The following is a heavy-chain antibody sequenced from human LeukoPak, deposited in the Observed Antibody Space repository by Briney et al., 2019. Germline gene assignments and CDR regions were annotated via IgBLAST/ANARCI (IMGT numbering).Heavy chain of an antibody. Sequence: SETLSLTCAVYGGSFSGYYWSWIRQPPGKGLEWIGEINHSGSTNYNPSLKSRVTISVDTSKNQFSLKLSSVTAADTAVYYCARVVVAGTWYFDLWGRGTLVTVSS. J-gene: IGHJ2*01. CDR2: INHSGST. D-gene: IGHD6-19*01. CDR3: ARVVVAGTWYFDL. CDR1: GGSFSGYY. V-gene: IGHV4-34*01.